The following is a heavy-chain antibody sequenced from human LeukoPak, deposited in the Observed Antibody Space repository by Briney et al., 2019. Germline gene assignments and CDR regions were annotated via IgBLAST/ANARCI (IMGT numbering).Heavy chain of an antibody. CDR2: INPNSGGT. V-gene: IGHV1-2*02. CDR3: ARDSATVTTSGAFDI. J-gene: IGHJ3*02. D-gene: IGHD4-17*01. Sequence: ASVTVSCKASGYTFTGYYMHWVRQAPGRGREWMGWINPNSGGTNYAQKFQGRVTMTRDTSISTAYMELSRLRSDDTAVYYCARDSATVTTSGAFDIWGQGTMVTVSS. CDR1: GYTFTGYY.